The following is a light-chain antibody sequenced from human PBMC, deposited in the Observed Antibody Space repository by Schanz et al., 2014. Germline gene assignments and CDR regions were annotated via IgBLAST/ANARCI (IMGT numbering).Light chain of an antibody. J-gene: IGLJ3*02. V-gene: IGLV2-11*01. Sequence: QSALTQPRSVSGSPGQSVTISCTGTSSDVGGYNYVSWYQQHPGKAPKLMIYDVSKRPSGVPDRFSGSKSGNTASLTISGLQAEDEADYYCSSHTRSSTPWVFGGGTKLTVL. CDR1: SSDVGGYNY. CDR2: DVS. CDR3: SSHTRSSTPWV.